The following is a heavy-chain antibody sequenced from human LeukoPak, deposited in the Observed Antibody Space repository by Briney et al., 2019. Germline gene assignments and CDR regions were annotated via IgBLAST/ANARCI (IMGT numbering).Heavy chain of an antibody. CDR3: AREPQPYYDFWSGYRPFDY. CDR1: GYTFTSYG. Sequence: ASVKVSCKASGYTFTSYGISWVRQAPGQGLEWMGWISAYNGNTNYAQKLQGRVTMTTDTSTSTAYMELRSLRSDDTAVYYCAREPQPYYDFWSGYRPFDYWGQGTLVTVSS. CDR2: ISAYNGNT. V-gene: IGHV1-18*01. D-gene: IGHD3-3*01. J-gene: IGHJ4*02.